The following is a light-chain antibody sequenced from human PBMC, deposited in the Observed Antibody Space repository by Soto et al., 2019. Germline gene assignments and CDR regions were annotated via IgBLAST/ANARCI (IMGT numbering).Light chain of an antibody. V-gene: IGLV2-8*01. CDR3: TSYGGRDNLI. CDR2: EVN. CDR1: SSDIGAYNY. J-gene: IGLJ2*01. Sequence: QSALTQPPSASGSPGQSVTISCTGTSSDIGAYNYVSWFQQHPGEAPKLIISEVNKRPSGVPNRFSGSKSGNTASLTVSGLQAEDEADYYCTSYGGRDNLIFGGGTQLTAL.